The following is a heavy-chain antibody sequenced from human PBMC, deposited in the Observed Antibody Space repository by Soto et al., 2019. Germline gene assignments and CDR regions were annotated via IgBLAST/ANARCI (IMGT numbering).Heavy chain of an antibody. CDR2: ISYDGSNK. Sequence: QVQLVESGGGVVQPGRSLRLSCAASGFTFSSYGMHWVRQAPGKGLEWVAGISYDGSNKYYADSVKGRFTISRDNSKNTLYLQMNSLRAEDTAVYYCAKDSSDTAMVLDSLGYFDYWGQGTLVTVSS. V-gene: IGHV3-30*18. CDR1: GFTFSSYG. CDR3: AKDSSDTAMVLDSLGYFDY. D-gene: IGHD5-18*01. J-gene: IGHJ4*02.